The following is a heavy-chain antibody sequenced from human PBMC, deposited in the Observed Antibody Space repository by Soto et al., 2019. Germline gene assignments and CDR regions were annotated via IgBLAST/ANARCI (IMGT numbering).Heavy chain of an antibody. Sequence: QVQLQESGPGLVKASETLSLSCTVSGHSISADYWSWIRQPAGKRLEGIGRVDASGNTNYNPSLKSRVTMSVDTSKYQFFLKVRSVTAADTAMYFCARDVGGSVVPHWFDPWGQGALVTVSS. CDR3: ARDVGGSVVPHWFDP. V-gene: IGHV4-4*07. D-gene: IGHD3-22*01. CDR1: GHSISADY. J-gene: IGHJ5*02. CDR2: VDASGNT.